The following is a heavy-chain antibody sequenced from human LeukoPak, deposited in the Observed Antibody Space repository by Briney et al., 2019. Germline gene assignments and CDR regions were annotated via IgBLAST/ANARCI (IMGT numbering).Heavy chain of an antibody. CDR1: GGTFSSYA. Sequence: GSSVKVSCKASGGTFSSYAISWVRQAPGQGLEWMGGIIPIFGTANYAQKFQGRVTMTTDTSTSTAYMELRSLRSDDTAVYYCARDSGYCSSTSCPQQPYYYYGMDVWGQGTTVTVSS. CDR3: ARDSGYCSSTSCPQQPYYYYGMDV. D-gene: IGHD2-2*01. J-gene: IGHJ6*02. V-gene: IGHV1-69*05. CDR2: IIPIFGTA.